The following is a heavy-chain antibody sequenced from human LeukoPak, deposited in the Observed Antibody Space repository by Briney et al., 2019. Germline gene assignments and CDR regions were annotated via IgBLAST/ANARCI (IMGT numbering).Heavy chain of an antibody. D-gene: IGHD2-15*01. Sequence: GGSLRLSCAASGFTFSNYDMHWVRQASGKGLEWVSAIVTSGDPYYPGSVKGRFTISRENAKNSLYLQMNSLRAGDTAVYYCARGGTPHWYFDLWGHGTLVTVSS. CDR1: GFTFSNYD. J-gene: IGHJ2*01. V-gene: IGHV3-13*05. CDR2: IVTSGDP. CDR3: ARGGTPHWYFDL.